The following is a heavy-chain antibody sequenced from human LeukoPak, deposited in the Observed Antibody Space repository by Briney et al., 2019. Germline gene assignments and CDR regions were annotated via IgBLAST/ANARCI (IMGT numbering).Heavy chain of an antibody. CDR2: IYYSGST. V-gene: IGHV4-59*01. J-gene: IGHJ6*02. Sequence: TSETLSLTCTVSGGSISSYYWSWIRQPPGKGLEWIGYIYYSGSTNYNPSLKSRVTISVDTSKNQFSLKLSSVTAADTAVCYCARLYCSSTSCYKNYYYGMDVWGQGTTVTVSS. CDR3: ARLYCSSTSCYKNYYYGMDV. CDR1: GGSISSYY. D-gene: IGHD2-2*02.